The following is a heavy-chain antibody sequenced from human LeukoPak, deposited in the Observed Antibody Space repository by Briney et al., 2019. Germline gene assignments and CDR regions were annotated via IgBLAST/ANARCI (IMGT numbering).Heavy chain of an antibody. Sequence: SETLSLTCTVSGGSISSYYWSWIRQPPGKGLEWIGYIYNSGSTNYNPSLKSRATISGDTSKNQFSLRLSSVTAADTAVYYCARAADYYDISGFYYKWFDPWGQGTLVTVSS. V-gene: IGHV4-59*01. D-gene: IGHD3-22*01. CDR1: GGSISSYY. CDR3: ARAADYYDISGFYYKWFDP. J-gene: IGHJ5*02. CDR2: IYNSGST.